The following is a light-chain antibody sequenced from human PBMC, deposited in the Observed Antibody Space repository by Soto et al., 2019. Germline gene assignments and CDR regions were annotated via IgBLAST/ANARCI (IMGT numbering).Light chain of an antibody. CDR2: DAS. Sequence: EIVLTQSTATLSLSPGERATLSCRASQGVSSYLAWYQQKPGQAPRLLIYDASNRATGIPARFSGSGSGTDFTLTISSREPEDFAVYYCQQRSNWPPAFGGGTKVEIK. CDR3: QQRSNWPPA. CDR1: QGVSSY. V-gene: IGKV3-11*01. J-gene: IGKJ4*01.